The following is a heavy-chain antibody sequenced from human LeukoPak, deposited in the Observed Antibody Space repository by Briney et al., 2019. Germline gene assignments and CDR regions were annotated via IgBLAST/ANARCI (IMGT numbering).Heavy chain of an antibody. V-gene: IGHV3-23*01. J-gene: IGHJ4*02. CDR1: GFTVSSNY. D-gene: IGHD3-22*01. CDR3: ASPYDSSGYYPEDYFDY. CDR2: ISGSGGST. Sequence: GGSLRLSCAASGFTVSSNYMSWVRQAPGKGLEWVSAISGSGGSTYYADSVKGRFTISRDNSKNTLYLQMNSLRAEDTAVYYCASPYDSSGYYPEDYFDYWGQGTLVTVSS.